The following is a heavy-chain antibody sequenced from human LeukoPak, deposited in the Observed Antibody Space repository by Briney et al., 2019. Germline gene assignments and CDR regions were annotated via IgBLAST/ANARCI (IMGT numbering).Heavy chain of an antibody. CDR1: GFTFSSYS. J-gene: IGHJ5*02. CDR3: AKEGHWSYGYNWFDP. V-gene: IGHV3-48*01. Sequence: GGSLRLSCATSGFTFSSYSMNWVRQAPGKGLEWVSYISSSSSTIYYADSVKGRFTISRDNAKNSLYLQMNSLRAEDTAVYYCAKEGHWSYGYNWFDPWGQGTLVTVSS. CDR2: ISSSSSTI. D-gene: IGHD1-26*01.